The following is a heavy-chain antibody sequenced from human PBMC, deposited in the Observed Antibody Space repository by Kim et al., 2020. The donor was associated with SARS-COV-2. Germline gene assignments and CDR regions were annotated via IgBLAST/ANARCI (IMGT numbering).Heavy chain of an antibody. D-gene: IGHD3-10*01. CDR1: GGSITSISYY. Sequence: SETLSLTCTVSGGSITSISYYWGWIRQTPGEKMEWIGSMYHTGSSYYNPSLKSRVTISVDTSKNQFFLNVRSVTAADTAVYYCARSWFWELFPGGFAPWG. CDR2: MYHTGSS. J-gene: IGHJ5*02. V-gene: IGHV4-39*01. CDR3: ARSWFWELFPGGFAP.